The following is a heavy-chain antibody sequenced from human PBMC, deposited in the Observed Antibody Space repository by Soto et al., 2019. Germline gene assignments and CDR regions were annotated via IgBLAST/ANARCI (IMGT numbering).Heavy chain of an antibody. Sequence: EVQLLESGGGLVQPGGSLRLSCAASGFTFSSYAMTWVRQAPGKGLEWVSGISGGGGSTYYAESVKGRFTISRDNSKNTLYLQMNSLRAEDTAVYYCAKSPVIVVVVAATRYAGGFDYWGQGTLVTVSS. V-gene: IGHV3-23*01. D-gene: IGHD2-15*01. CDR2: ISGGGGST. CDR1: GFTFSSYA. CDR3: AKSPVIVVVVAATRYAGGFDY. J-gene: IGHJ4*02.